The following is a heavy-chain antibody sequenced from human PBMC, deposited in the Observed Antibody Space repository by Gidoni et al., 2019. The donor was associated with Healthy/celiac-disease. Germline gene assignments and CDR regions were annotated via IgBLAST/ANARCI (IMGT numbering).Heavy chain of an antibody. D-gene: IGHD3-16*02. CDR1: GFTFSSYA. CDR3: AKGLSPDVMDYYYYYGMDV. CDR2: ISGSGGST. Sequence: EVQLLESGGGLVQPGGSLRLSCAASGFTFSSYAMSWVRQAPGKGLEWVSAISGSGGSTYYADSVKGRFTISRDNSKNTLYLQMNSLRAEDTAVYYCAKGLSPDVMDYYYYYGMDVWGQGTTVTVSS. V-gene: IGHV3-23*01. J-gene: IGHJ6*02.